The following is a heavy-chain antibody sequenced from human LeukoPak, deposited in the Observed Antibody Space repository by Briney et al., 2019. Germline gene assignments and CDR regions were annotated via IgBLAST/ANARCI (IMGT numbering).Heavy chain of an antibody. D-gene: IGHD1-26*01. CDR3: AGDLDGWELPTGPSDAFDI. CDR1: GFTFSSYS. V-gene: IGHV3-21*01. Sequence: GGSLRLSCAASGFTFSSYSMNWVRQAPGKGLEWVSSISSSSSYIYYADSVKGRFTISRDNAKNSLYLQMNSLRAEDTAVYYCAGDLDGWELPTGPSDAFDIWGQGTMVTVSS. CDR2: ISSSSSYI. J-gene: IGHJ3*02.